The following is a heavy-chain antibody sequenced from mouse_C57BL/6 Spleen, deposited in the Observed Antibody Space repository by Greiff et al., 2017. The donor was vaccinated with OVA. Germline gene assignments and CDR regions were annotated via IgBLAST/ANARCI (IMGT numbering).Heavy chain of an antibody. J-gene: IGHJ1*03. CDR2: IDPSESET. CDR3: ARAGYGSSYRYFDV. D-gene: IGHD1-1*01. Sequence: QVQLQQPGAELVRPGSSVKLSCKASGYTFTSYWMHWVKQRPIQGLEWIGNIDPSESETHYNQKFKDKATLTVDKSSSTAYMQLTSLTSEDSAVYYCARAGYGSSYRYFDVWGTGTTVTVSS. CDR1: GYTFTSYW. V-gene: IGHV1-52*01.